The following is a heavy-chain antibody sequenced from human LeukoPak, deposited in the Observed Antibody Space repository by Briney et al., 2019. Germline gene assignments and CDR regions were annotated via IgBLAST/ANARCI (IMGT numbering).Heavy chain of an antibody. CDR1: GFTFSSYA. D-gene: IGHD5-18*01. CDR2: ISASGGST. J-gene: IGHJ4*02. V-gene: IGHV3-23*01. Sequence: PGGSLRLSCAASGFTFSSYAMSWVRQAPGKGLEWVSVISASGGSTYYADSVKGRFTISRDNSKNTLYLQMNSLRAEDTAIYYCANARGYNYGRFDNWGQGTLVTVSS. CDR3: ANARGYNYGRFDN.